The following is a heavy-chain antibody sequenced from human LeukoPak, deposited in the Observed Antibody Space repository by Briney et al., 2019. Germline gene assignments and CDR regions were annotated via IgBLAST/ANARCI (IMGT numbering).Heavy chain of an antibody. D-gene: IGHD4-17*01. J-gene: IGHJ4*02. V-gene: IGHV3-7*01. CDR3: ARLTTVTTFDS. CDR1: GFTFSSYW. Sequence: GGSLRLSCAASGFTFSSYWMSWVRQAPGKGLEWVANIKQDGGEKYYVDSVKGRFTISRDNAKNSLYLQMDSLRAEDTAMYYCARLTTVTTFDSWGQGTLVTVSS. CDR2: IKQDGGEK.